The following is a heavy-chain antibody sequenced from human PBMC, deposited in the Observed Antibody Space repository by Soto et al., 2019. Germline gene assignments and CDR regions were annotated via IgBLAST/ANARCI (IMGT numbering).Heavy chain of an antibody. V-gene: IGHV1-69*02. Sequence: QVQLVQSGAEVKKPGSSVKVSCKASGGTFSSYTISWVRQAPGQGLEWMGRIIPILGIANYAQKFQGRVTITADKSTSPAYMELSSLRSEDTAVYYCARAWGHYGTDYWGQGTLVTVSS. CDR3: ARAWGHYGTDY. CDR1: GGTFSSYT. D-gene: IGHD3-10*01. CDR2: IIPILGIA. J-gene: IGHJ4*02.